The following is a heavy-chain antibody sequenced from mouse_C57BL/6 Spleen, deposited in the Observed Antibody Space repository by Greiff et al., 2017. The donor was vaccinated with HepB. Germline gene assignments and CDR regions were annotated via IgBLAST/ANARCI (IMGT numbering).Heavy chain of an antibody. V-gene: IGHV1-82*01. CDR2: IYPGDGDT. Sequence: QVQLQQSGPELVKPGASVKISCKASGYAFSSSWMNWVKQRPGKGLEWIGRIYPGDGDTNYNGKFKGKATLTADKSSSTAYMQLSSLTSEDSAVYFCATYRGYFDVWGTGTTVTVSS. CDR1: GYAFSSSW. J-gene: IGHJ1*03. CDR3: ATYRGYFDV.